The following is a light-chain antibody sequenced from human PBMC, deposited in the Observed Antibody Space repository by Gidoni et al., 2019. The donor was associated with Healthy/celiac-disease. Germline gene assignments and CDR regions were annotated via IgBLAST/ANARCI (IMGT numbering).Light chain of an antibody. CDR1: SRDVGGYTY. V-gene: IGLV2-14*01. CDR3: SSFAV. CDR2: DVS. Sequence: QSALTQPASVSGSPGQSITISCTGTSRDVGGYTYVSWYQQPPGKAPELKIYDVSNRPSGFSNRFAVSQSVNTASLTISGLQAEDASDYYCSSFAVFGGGTKLTVL. J-gene: IGLJ2*01.